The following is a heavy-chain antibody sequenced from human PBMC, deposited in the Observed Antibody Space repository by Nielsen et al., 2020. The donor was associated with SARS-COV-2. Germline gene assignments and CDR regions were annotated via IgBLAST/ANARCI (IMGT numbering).Heavy chain of an antibody. CDR1: GFAFRTYG. CDR3: ALIADGSGRYFV. J-gene: IGHJ4*02. V-gene: IGHV3-30*03. D-gene: IGHD3-10*01. Sequence: GGSLRLSCAASGFAFRTYGMHWVRQAPGKGLEWMAVISSDGSNKYYADSVKGRFTISRDNPKKTLYLQMDSLRPNDTAVYYCALIADGSGRYFVWGQGTLVTVSS. CDR2: ISSDGSNK.